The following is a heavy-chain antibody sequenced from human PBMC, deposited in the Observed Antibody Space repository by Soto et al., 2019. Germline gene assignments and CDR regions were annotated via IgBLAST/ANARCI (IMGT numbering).Heavy chain of an antibody. CDR3: ASRGAYGDYEGLVNY. D-gene: IGHD4-17*01. V-gene: IGHV4-59*08. J-gene: IGHJ4*02. CDR1: GGSISSHY. CDR2: IYYSGST. Sequence: SETLSLTCTVSGGSISSHYWSWIRQPPGKGLEWIGYIYYSGSTYYNPSLKSRVSISVDTSKNQFSLRLSSVTAADTAVYYCASRGAYGDYEGLVNYWGQGTLVTVSS.